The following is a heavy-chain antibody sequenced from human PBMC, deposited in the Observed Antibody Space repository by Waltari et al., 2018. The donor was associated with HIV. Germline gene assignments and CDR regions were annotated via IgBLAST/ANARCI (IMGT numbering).Heavy chain of an antibody. D-gene: IGHD5-18*01. CDR2: ISSNGGST. CDR3: VKDRLDTAMAECDY. Sequence: EVQLVESGGGLVQPGGSLRLSCSVPGFNFSSLAMHWVRQAPGKGLEYVSAISSNGGSTYYADSVKGRFTISRDNSKNTLYLQMSSLRAEDTAVYYCVKDRLDTAMAECDYWGQGTLVTVSS. V-gene: IGHV3-64D*06. CDR1: GFNFSSLA. J-gene: IGHJ4*02.